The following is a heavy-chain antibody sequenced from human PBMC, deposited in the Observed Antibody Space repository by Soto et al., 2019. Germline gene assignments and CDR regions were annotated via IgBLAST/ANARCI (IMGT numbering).Heavy chain of an antibody. V-gene: IGHV3-23*01. Sequence: GGSLRLSCAASGFTFSSYAMSWVRQAPGKGLEWVSAISGSGGSTYYADSVKGRFTISRDNSKNTLYLQMNSLRAEDTAVYYCANDRQAGDYDWINYYYGMDVWGQGTTVTISS. CDR3: ANDRQAGDYDWINYYYGMDV. CDR1: GFTFSSYA. D-gene: IGHD4-17*01. CDR2: ISGSGGST. J-gene: IGHJ6*02.